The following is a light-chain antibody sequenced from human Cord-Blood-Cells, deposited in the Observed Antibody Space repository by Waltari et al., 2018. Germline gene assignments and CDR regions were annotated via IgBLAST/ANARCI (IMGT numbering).Light chain of an antibody. Sequence: QSALTQPASVSGSPGQSLTLPCPGTSRDVGGYNYVSWYQQHPGKAPKLMIYDVSNRPSGVSNRFSGSKSGNTASLTISGLQAEDEADYYCSSYTSSSTYVFGTGTKVTVL. J-gene: IGLJ1*01. CDR1: SRDVGGYNY. CDR3: SSYTSSSTYV. CDR2: DVS. V-gene: IGLV2-14*01.